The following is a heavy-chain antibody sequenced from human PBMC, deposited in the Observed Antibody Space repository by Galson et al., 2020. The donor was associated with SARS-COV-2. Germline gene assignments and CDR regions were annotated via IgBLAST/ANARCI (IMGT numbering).Heavy chain of an antibody. V-gene: IGHV4-31*03. J-gene: IGHJ6*03. CDR2: ISNSGSP. CDR3: ARDYRFTIFLESYYYMDV. Sequence: SETLSLTCTVSGGSISGGNFYWRWIRQHPGKGLEWIGDISNSGSPNYNPALKSRIIISLDTSKNQFSLRLSSVTAADTAVYYCARDYRFTIFLESYYYMDVWGRGTTVIVTS. D-gene: IGHD3-3*01. CDR1: GGSISGGNFY.